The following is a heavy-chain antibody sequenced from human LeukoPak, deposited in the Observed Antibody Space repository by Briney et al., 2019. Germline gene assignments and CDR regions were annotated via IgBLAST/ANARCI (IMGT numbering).Heavy chain of an antibody. CDR1: GYTFTSYG. J-gene: IGHJ3*02. CDR2: ISAYNGNT. V-gene: IGHV1-18*01. CDR3: ARVFQLLYAYAFDI. Sequence: ASVKVSCKASGYTFTSYGISWVRQAPGQGLEWMGWISAYNGNTNYAQKLQGRVTMTTDTSTSTAYMELRSLGSDDTAVYYCARVFQLLYAYAFDIWGQGTMVTVSS. D-gene: IGHD2-2*02.